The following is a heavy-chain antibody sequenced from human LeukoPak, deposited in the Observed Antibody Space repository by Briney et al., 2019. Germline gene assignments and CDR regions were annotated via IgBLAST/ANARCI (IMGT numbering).Heavy chain of an antibody. CDR3: ARGAITPWYYYMVV. D-gene: IGHD2-21*01. V-gene: IGHV4-4*07. J-gene: IGHJ6*03. CDR2: IYTSGST. Sequence: SETLSLTCTVSGRSISSYYWSWIRQPAGKGLEWIGRIYTSGSTNYNPSLKSRVTMSVDTSKNQFSLKLSTVTAADTAVYYCARGAITPWYYYMVVWGKGTTVTVSS. CDR1: GRSISSYY.